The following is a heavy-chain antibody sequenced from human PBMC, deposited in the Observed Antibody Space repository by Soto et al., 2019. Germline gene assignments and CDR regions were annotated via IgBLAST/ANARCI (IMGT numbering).Heavy chain of an antibody. J-gene: IGHJ4*02. CDR3: VRSKGGYSYGTPFDY. Sequence: EVQLEESRGALVQPGRSLRLSCAASGFTFDDYAMYWVRQVLGKGLEWVSSISWNSGNIGYADSVKGRFTTSRDNAENSLYLQMNSLRPEDTALYYCVRSKGGYSYGTPFDYWGQGTLVTVSS. CDR1: GFTFDDYA. D-gene: IGHD5-18*01. CDR2: ISWNSGNI. V-gene: IGHV3-9*01.